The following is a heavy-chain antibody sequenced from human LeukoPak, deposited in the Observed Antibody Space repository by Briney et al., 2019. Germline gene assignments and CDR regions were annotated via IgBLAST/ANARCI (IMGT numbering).Heavy chain of an antibody. J-gene: IGHJ6*03. CDR3: ARDNDMATIDDYYYYMDV. CDR2: IKQDGSEK. CDR1: GFTFSSYS. V-gene: IGHV3-7*01. Sequence: PGGSLRPSCAASGFTFSSYSMNWVRQAPGKGLEWVANIKQDGSEKYYVDSVKGRFTISRDNAKNSLYLQMNSLRAEDTAVYYCARDNDMATIDDYYYYMDVWGKGTTVTVSS. D-gene: IGHD5-12*01.